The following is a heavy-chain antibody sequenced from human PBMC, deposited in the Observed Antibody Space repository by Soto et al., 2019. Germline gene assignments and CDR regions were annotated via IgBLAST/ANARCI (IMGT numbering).Heavy chain of an antibody. D-gene: IGHD6-13*01. CDR2: IGWNSGTI. J-gene: IGHJ3*02. CDR1: GFTFNDYA. Sequence: EVQLVESGGGLVQPGRSLRLSCAASGFTFNDYAMHWVRQAPGKGLEWVSGIGWNSGTIDYADSVKGRFTISRDNAKNSLYLQVNSLRAEDTAFYYCAKDIGAASAGTFFGFNIWGQGTMVTVSS. CDR3: AKDIGAASAGTFFGFNI. V-gene: IGHV3-9*01.